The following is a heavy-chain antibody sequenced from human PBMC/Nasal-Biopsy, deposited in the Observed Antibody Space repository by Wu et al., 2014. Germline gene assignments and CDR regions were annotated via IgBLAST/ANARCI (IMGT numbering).Heavy chain of an antibody. V-gene: IGHV3-30*18. Sequence: LRLSCEASGFTFTNYWIHWVRQAPGKGLVWVAVISYGGSKKYYAESVKGRFTISRDSSNNTLYLQMNSLRTEDTAVYYCAKEGLGYSHDNWGQGTLVTVSS. J-gene: IGHJ4*02. D-gene: IGHD2-15*01. CDR3: AKEGLGYSHDN. CDR1: GFTFTNYW. CDR2: ISYGGSKK.